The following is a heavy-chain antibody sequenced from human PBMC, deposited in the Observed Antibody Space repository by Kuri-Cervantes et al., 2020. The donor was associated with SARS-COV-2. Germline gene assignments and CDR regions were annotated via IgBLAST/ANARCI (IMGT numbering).Heavy chain of an antibody. CDR1: GGSISSSSYY. CDR2: IYYSGST. D-gene: IGHD1-7*01. CDR3: ARTLASITGTYMDV. V-gene: IGHV4-39*01. J-gene: IGHJ6*03. Sequence: GSLRLSCTVSGGSISSSSYYWGWIRQPPGKGLEWIGSIYYSGSTYYNPSLKSRVTISVDTSKNQFSLKLGSVTAADTAVYYCARTLASITGTYMDVWGKGTTVTVSS.